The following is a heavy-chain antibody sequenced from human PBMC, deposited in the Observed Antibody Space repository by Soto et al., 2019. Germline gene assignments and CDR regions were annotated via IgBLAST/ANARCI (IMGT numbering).Heavy chain of an antibody. CDR2: LIPILGIA. Sequence: QVQLGQSGAEVKKPGSSVKVSCKASGGTFSSSTISWVRQAPGQGLEWMGRLIPILGIANYAQKFQGRVTITADKSTSTAYMELSSLRSEDTAVYYCGGAGGEHHDAFDIWGQGTMVTVSS. V-gene: IGHV1-69*02. CDR1: GGTFSSST. CDR3: GGAGGEHHDAFDI. J-gene: IGHJ3*02. D-gene: IGHD6-19*01.